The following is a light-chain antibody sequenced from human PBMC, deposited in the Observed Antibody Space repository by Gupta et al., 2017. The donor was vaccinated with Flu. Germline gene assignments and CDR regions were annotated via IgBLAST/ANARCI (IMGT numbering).Light chain of an antibody. CDR2: EIN. J-gene: IGLJ3*02. Sequence: QSALTQPPSASGSPEQSVPISCTGTSSDVGGYKYVSWYQQYPGKAPKLIIYEINKRPSGVPDRFSGSKSGNTASLTVSGLQAEDGGDYYCSSYAGTNSVVFGGGTKLTVL. CDR1: SSDVGGYKY. V-gene: IGLV2-8*01. CDR3: SSYAGTNSVV.